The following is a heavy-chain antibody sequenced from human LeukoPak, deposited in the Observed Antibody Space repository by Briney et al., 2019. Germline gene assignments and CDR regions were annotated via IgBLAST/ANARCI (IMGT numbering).Heavy chain of an antibody. CDR3: ARDGAREMAPYNWFDP. D-gene: IGHD5-24*01. J-gene: IGHJ5*02. CDR2: ISSSSSYI. V-gene: IGHV3-21*01. Sequence: PGGSLRLSCAASGFTFSSYSMNWVRQAPGKGLEWVSSISSSSSYIYYADSVKGRFTISRDNAKNSLYLQMNSLRAEDTAVYYCARDGAREMAPYNWFDPWGQGTLVTVSS. CDR1: GFTFSSYS.